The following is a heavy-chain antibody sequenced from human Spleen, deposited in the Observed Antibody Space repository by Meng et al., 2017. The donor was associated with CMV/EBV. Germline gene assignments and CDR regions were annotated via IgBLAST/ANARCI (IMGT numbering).Heavy chain of an antibody. D-gene: IGHD3-10*01. CDR1: GYTFTDYY. V-gene: IGHV1-2*02. Sequence: ASVKVSCKASGYTFTDYYIHWVRQAPGQGLEWMGWINPNSGGTNYAQKFQDRVTMTRDTSISTVYMELRRLRSDDTAVYFCASSIIMIRGVMAYWGQGSLVTVSS. J-gene: IGHJ4*02. CDR3: ASSIIMIRGVMAY. CDR2: INPNSGGT.